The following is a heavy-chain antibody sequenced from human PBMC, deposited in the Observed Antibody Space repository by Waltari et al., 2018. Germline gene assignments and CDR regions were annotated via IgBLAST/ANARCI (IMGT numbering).Heavy chain of an antibody. J-gene: IGHJ4*02. Sequence: QITLRESGPTLVKPTQTLTLTCTFSGFSLITSGVSVGWIRQPAGKALECLALIFWNDNKHYSPGVESRLTITTDTSKSQVVLTWTCMDPVDTVTYYCVIVRTDNSGYCPNYFVSWGQGTLVSVSS. CDR2: IFWNDNK. D-gene: IGHD6-19*01. CDR3: VIVRTDNSGYCPNYFVS. V-gene: IGHV2-5*04. CDR1: GFSLITSGVS.